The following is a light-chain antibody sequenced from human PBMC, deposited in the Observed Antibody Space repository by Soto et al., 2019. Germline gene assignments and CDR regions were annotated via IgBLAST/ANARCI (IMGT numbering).Light chain of an antibody. Sequence: EIVLTQSPGTLSLSPGERATLSCRASQSVGSSLSWYQQKPGQAPRLLFYGASNRATAIPDRFSGSGFGTDFTLTITRLEPEDFAVYYCQQYGDSPQTFGPGTKVDNK. V-gene: IGKV3-20*01. J-gene: IGKJ1*01. CDR3: QQYGDSPQT. CDR2: GAS. CDR1: QSVGSS.